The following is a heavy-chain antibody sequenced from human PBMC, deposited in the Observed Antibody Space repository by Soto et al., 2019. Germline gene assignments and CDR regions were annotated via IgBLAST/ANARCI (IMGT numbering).Heavy chain of an antibody. CDR2: MNQDGSES. CDR1: GFSLSSYW. V-gene: IGHV3-7*01. Sequence: EVQLVESGGGLVLPGGSLRLSCAASGFSLSSYWMSWVGQAPGKGLEWVANMNQDGSESDYVGSVKGRFTFTRDNAKNSLYLQMNSLRAEDTAGYYGARLATSAGRRDLACWGQGTLVTVSS. J-gene: IGHJ4*02. CDR3: ARLATSAGRRDLAC.